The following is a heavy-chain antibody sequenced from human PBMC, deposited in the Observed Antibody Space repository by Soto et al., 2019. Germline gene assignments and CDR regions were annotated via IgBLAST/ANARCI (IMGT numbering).Heavy chain of an antibody. Sequence: GGSLRLSCAASGFTFSSYSMNWVRQAPGKGLEWVSYISSSSSYIYYADSVKGRFTISRDNAKNSLYLQMNSLRAEDTAVYYCARERITMVRGLYYGMDVWGQGTTVTVSS. V-gene: IGHV3-21*05. CDR3: ARERITMVRGLYYGMDV. J-gene: IGHJ6*02. D-gene: IGHD3-10*01. CDR1: GFTFSSYS. CDR2: ISSSSSYI.